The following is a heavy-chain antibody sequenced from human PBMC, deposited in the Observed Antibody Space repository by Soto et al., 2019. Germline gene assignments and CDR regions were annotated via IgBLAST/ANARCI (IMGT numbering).Heavy chain of an antibody. Sequence: PSETLSLTCTVSGGSISSYYWSWIRQPPGKGLEWIGYIYYSGSTNYNPSLKSRVTISVDTSKNQFSLKLSSVTAADTAVYYCARTGPFVVVVAAHPYYYYYMDVWGKGTTVS. J-gene: IGHJ6*03. CDR2: IYYSGST. CDR3: ARTGPFVVVVAAHPYYYYYMDV. D-gene: IGHD2-15*01. CDR1: GGSISSYY. V-gene: IGHV4-59*08.